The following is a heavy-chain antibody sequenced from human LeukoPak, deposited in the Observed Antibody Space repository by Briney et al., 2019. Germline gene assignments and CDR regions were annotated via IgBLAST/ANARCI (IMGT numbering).Heavy chain of an antibody. V-gene: IGHV3-30*18. CDR2: ISYDGSNK. D-gene: IGHD4-17*01. CDR1: GFTFSSHG. J-gene: IGHJ3*02. Sequence: GGSLRLSCAASGFTFSSHGMHWVRQAPGKGLEWGAVISYDGSNKYYADSVKGRFTISRDNSKNTLYLQMNSLRAEDTAVYYCAKDSTTVTTSMGEAFDIWGQGTMVTASS. CDR3: AKDSTTVTTSMGEAFDI.